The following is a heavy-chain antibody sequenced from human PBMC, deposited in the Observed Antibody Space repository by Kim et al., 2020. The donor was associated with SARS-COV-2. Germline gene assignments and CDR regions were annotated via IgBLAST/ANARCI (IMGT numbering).Heavy chain of an antibody. CDR2: IAVGGNT. V-gene: IGHV3-23*01. CDR3: ARRGGFDM. CDR1: GFTLSTYG. D-gene: IGHD2-15*01. J-gene: IGHJ3*02. Sequence: GGSLRLSCAASGFTLSTYGMSWVRQAPGKGLEWVSGIAVGGNTFYADSVKGRFTISRDNSKNTLYLQMNSRRAEDTALYYCARRGGFDMWGRGTMVTVSS.